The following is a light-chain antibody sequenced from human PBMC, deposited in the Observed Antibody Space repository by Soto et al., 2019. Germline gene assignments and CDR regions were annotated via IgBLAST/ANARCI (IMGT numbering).Light chain of an antibody. CDR1: SSDVGSYNL. Sequence: QSALTQPAAVSASPGQSITIPCTGTSSDVGSYNLVSWFQQHPGKVPKLLIYEGTKRPSGLSDRFSGSKSGTTASLTISGLQAEDEAHYYCYSYAGENLYVFGTGTKVTVL. V-gene: IGLV2-23*01. CDR3: YSYAGENLYV. CDR2: EGT. J-gene: IGLJ1*01.